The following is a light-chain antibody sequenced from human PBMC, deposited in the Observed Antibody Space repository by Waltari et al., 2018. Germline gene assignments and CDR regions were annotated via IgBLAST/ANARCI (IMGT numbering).Light chain of an antibody. Sequence: DIQMTQSPSTLPASIGARVTIPCRASQSISSWLAWYQQKPGKAPKLLIYKASSLESGVPSRFSGSGSGTEFTLTISSLQPDDFATYYCQQYNSYSTWTFGQGTKVEIK. CDR2: KAS. J-gene: IGKJ1*01. CDR3: QQYNSYSTWT. CDR1: QSISSW. V-gene: IGKV1-5*03.